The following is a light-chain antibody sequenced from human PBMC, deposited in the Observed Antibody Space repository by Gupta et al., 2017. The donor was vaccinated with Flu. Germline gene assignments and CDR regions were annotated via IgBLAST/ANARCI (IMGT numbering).Light chain of an antibody. CDR2: EVG. J-gene: IGLJ2*01. CDR3: SSYTSSSTYVV. CDR1: SSDVGGYKY. Sequence: ITISCIGTSSDVGGYKYVSWYQQHPGKAPKLMIYEVGNRPSGVSDRFSGSKSGNTASLTISGLQAEDEADYYCSSYTSSSTYVVFGGGTKLTVL. V-gene: IGLV2-14*01.